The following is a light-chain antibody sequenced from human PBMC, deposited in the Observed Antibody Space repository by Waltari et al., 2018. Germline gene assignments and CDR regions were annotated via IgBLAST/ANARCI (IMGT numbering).Light chain of an antibody. Sequence: QSALTQPHSVSASPGQSVTIPCSGSINDVGVEDYVSWYQQLPGKAPKLILYDVVKRPSGDPSRFSGSKYGTTASLTISGLQTDDEATYYCCSYAGAYTFVFGGGTKLTVL. J-gene: IGLJ3*02. CDR3: CSYAGAYTFV. CDR1: INDVGVEDY. V-gene: IGLV2-11*01. CDR2: DVV.